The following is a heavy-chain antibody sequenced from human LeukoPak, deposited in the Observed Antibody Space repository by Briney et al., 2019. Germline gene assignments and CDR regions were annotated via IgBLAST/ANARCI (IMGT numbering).Heavy chain of an antibody. J-gene: IGHJ4*02. CDR1: GGTFSSYA. D-gene: IGHD3-9*01. Sequence: GSSVKVSCKASGGTFSSYAISWVRQAPGQGLEWMGGIIPIFGTANYAQKFQGRVTITADESTSTAYMELSSLRSEDTAVYYCARGHYDILTGHTSGENYFDYWGQGTLVTVSS. CDR3: ARGHYDILTGHTSGENYFDY. CDR2: IIPIFGTA. V-gene: IGHV1-69*01.